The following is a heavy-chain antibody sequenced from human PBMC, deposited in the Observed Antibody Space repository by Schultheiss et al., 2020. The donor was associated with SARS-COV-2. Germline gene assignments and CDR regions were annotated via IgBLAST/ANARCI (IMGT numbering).Heavy chain of an antibody. J-gene: IGHJ3*02. CDR3: ARAPSSSDAFDI. CDR1: GFTFSSYG. Sequence: GGSLRLSCAASGFTFSSYGMHWVRQAPGKGLEWVAVISYDGSNKYYADSVKGRFTISRDNSKNTLYLQMNSLRAGDTAVYYCARAPSSSDAFDIWGQGTMVTVSS. V-gene: IGHV3-30*03. CDR2: ISYDGSNK. D-gene: IGHD6-6*01.